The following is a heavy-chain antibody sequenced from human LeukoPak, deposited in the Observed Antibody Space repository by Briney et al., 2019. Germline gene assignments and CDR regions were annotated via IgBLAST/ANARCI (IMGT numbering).Heavy chain of an antibody. CDR1: GFTFSSYA. CDR3: AKLCLLRAQRTTNFDQ. D-gene: IGHD1-26*01. CDR2: ISYDGSNT. V-gene: IGHV3-30-3*02. Sequence: PGRSLRLSCAASGFTFSSYALHWVRQAPGKGLEWLAVISYDGSNTYYADSVRGRFTISRDNSKNTLYLQMNSLRAEDTAVYYCAKLCLLRAQRTTNFDQWGQGTLVTVSS. J-gene: IGHJ4*02.